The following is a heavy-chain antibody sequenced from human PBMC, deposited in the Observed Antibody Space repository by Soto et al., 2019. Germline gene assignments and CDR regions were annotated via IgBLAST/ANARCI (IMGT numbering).Heavy chain of an antibody. CDR1: GFTFSSYW. V-gene: IGHV3-74*01. CDR2: INSDGSNT. J-gene: IGHJ4*02. D-gene: IGHD6-19*01. CDR3: ARQLYNSGWYDY. Sequence: PGGSLRLSCAASGFTFSSYWMHWVRQAPGKGLEWVSPINSDGSNTYYADSVKGRFTISRDNAKNTLYLQMNSLRAEDTAVYYCARQLYNSGWYDYWGQGTLVTVSS.